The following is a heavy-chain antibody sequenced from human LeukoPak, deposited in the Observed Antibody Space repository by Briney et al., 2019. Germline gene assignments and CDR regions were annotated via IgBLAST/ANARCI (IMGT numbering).Heavy chain of an antibody. CDR1: GFTFSTYG. D-gene: IGHD4-17*01. V-gene: IGHV3-21*06. Sequence: GGSLRLSCAASGFTFSTYGVNWVRQAPGKGLEWVSSISSSSNYIYNADSVKGRFTISRDNAKNSLYLQMDSLRDEDTAVYYCARTTASSTINFDFDYWGQGTLVTVSS. CDR3: ARTTASSTINFDFDY. J-gene: IGHJ4*02. CDR2: ISSSSNYI.